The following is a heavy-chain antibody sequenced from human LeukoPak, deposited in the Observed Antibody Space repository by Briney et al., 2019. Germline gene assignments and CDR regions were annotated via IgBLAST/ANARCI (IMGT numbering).Heavy chain of an antibody. V-gene: IGHV4-34*01. CDR1: GGSFSGYY. CDR2: INHSGST. D-gene: IGHD2-15*01. CDR3: ARGRGCSGGSCYHGLNLFDY. J-gene: IGHJ4*02. Sequence: SETLSLTCAVYGGSFSGYYWSWIRQPPGKGLEWIGEINHSGSTNYNPSLKSRVTISVDTSKNQFSLKLSSVTATDTAVYYCARGRGCSGGSCYHGLNLFDYWGQGTLVTVSS.